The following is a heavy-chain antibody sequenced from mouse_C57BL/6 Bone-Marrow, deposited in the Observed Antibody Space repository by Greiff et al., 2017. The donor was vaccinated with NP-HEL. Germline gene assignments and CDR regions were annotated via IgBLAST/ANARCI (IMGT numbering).Heavy chain of an antibody. J-gene: IGHJ3*01. CDR2: IRSKSNNYAT. CDR3: GRDYYGSSYEGFAY. D-gene: IGHD1-1*01. Sequence: EVQLVESGGGLVQPKGSLKLSCAASGFSFNTYAMNWVRQAPGKGLEWVARIRSKSNNYATYYADSVKDRFTISRDESESMLYLQMNNLKTEDTAMYYCGRDYYGSSYEGFAYWGQGTLVTVSA. CDR1: GFSFNTYA. V-gene: IGHV10-1*01.